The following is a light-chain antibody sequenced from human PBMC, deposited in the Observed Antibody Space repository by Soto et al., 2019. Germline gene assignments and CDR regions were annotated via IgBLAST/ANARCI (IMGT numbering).Light chain of an antibody. J-gene: IGKJ1*01. CDR2: GAS. V-gene: IGKV3-15*01. CDR3: QHYNNWPPWT. Sequence: EIVMTQPPATLSVSPGERATLSCRASQSVSSNLAWYQQKPGQAPRLLIYGASTRATGIPARFSGSGSGTEFTLTISSLQSEDFAVYYCQHYNNWPPWTFGQGDQGGNQT. CDR1: QSVSSN.